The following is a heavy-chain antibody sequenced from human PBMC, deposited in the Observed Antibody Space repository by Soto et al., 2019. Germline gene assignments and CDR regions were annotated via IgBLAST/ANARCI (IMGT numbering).Heavy chain of an antibody. CDR2: ISGSGGGT. D-gene: IGHD2-15*01. Sequence: EVQLLESGGALVQPGGSLRLSCAASGFTFSSYAMSWVRQAPGKGLEWVSLISGSGGGTYYADSVKGRFTISRDNSKNTLYLQINSLRAEDTAVLYCAKHLSNGSPDYWGQGTLVTVSS. V-gene: IGHV3-23*01. J-gene: IGHJ4*02. CDR1: GFTFSSYA. CDR3: AKHLSNGSPDY.